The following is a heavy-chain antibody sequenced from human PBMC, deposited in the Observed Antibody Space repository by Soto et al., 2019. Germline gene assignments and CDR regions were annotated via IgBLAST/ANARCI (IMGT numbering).Heavy chain of an antibody. CDR2: IYWDDDK. Sequence: QITLKESGPTLVKPTQPLTLTCTFSGFSLSTSGVGVGWIRQPPVKALEWLALIYWDDDKRYSPSLKSRLTSTKDTSKNQEVLTMTNMDPVDTATYYCAHSPSYNWNPGYFEYWGQGTLVTVSS. V-gene: IGHV2-5*02. CDR1: GFSLSTSGVG. J-gene: IGHJ4*02. D-gene: IGHD1-20*01. CDR3: AHSPSYNWNPGYFEY.